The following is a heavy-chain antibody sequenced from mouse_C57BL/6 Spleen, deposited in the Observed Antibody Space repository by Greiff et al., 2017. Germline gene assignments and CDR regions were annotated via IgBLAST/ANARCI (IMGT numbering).Heavy chain of an antibody. CDR1: GFNIKDDY. D-gene: IGHD2-4*01. CDR2: IDPENGDT. CDR3: TTGDYDPSYAMDY. J-gene: IGHJ4*01. Sequence: VQLKQSGAELVRPGASVKLSCTASGFNIKDDYMHWVKQRPEQGLEWIGWIDPENGDTEYASKFQGKATITADTSSNTAYLQLSSLTSEDTAVYYCTTGDYDPSYAMDYWGQGTSVTVSS. V-gene: IGHV14-4*01.